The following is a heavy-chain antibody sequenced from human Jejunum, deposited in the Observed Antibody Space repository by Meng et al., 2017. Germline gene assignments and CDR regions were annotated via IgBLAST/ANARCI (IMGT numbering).Heavy chain of an antibody. CDR1: GFTFSTFA. J-gene: IGHJ4*02. CDR3: AKRKFSYAYDFDY. V-gene: IGHV3-23*01. D-gene: IGHD3-16*01. CDR2: IFPTGDTT. Sequence: GGSLRLSCAASGFTFSTFALTWVRQAPGQGLEWVSTIFPTGDTTFYADSVEGRFTISRDNSRSTLFLQMNSLRAEDTAVYYCAKRKFSYAYDFDYWGQGTLVTGSS.